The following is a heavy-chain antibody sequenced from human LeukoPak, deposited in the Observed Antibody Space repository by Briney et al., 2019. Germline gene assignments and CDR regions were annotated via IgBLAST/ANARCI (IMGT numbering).Heavy chain of an antibody. CDR1: GYSFTSNV. J-gene: IGHJ4*02. CDR2: INPSGGST. V-gene: IGHV1-46*01. D-gene: IGHD3-22*01. Sequence: GASVKVSCKASGYSFTSNVISWVRQAPGQGLEWMGIINPSGGSTSYAQKFQGRVTMTRDMSTSTVYMELSSLRSEDTAVYYCARGHDTVSPGSALDYWGQGTLVTVSS. CDR3: ARGHDTVSPGSALDY.